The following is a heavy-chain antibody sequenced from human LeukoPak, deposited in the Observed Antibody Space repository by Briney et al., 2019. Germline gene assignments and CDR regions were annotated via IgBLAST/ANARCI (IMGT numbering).Heavy chain of an antibody. V-gene: IGHV3-13*01. CDR3: ARVAKERVGGVYYFDY. Sequence: GGSLRLSCAASGFTFSDYGMHWVRQATGKGLEWVSAIGTAGDTYYTGSVKGRFTISRENAKNSLYLQMNSLRAGETAVYYCARVAKERVGGVYYFDYWGQGTLVTVSS. CDR2: IGTAGDT. D-gene: IGHD1-1*01. CDR1: GFTFSDYG. J-gene: IGHJ4*02.